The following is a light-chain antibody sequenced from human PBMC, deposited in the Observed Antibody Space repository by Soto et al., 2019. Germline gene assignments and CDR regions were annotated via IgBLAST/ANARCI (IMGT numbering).Light chain of an antibody. CDR1: QTLLYSNKYNF. CDR3: MQTLQTPYT. V-gene: IGKV2-28*01. J-gene: IGKJ2*01. Sequence: DIVMTQSPLSLPVTPGEPASISCRSSQTLLYSNKYNFLDWYVQKPGQSPQLLIYVGSSRAAGVPDRFSGSGSGTDFTLKITRVEAEDVGVYYCMQTLQTPYTFGQGNKLEIK. CDR2: VGS.